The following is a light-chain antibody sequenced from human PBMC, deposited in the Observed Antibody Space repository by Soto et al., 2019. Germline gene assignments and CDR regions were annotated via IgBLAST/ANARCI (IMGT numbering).Light chain of an antibody. CDR2: GVS. CDR3: SSYTRQYTPSYV. J-gene: IGLJ1*01. Sequence: QSVLTQPASVSGSPGQSITLSCTGTSSDVGCYNYVSCYPQHPGKAPNLMIYGVSNRPSGISHRFSGSKSGNTASLTISGLRAEDEAAYYCSSYTRQYTPSYVFGTGTKVTVL. V-gene: IGLV2-14*01. CDR1: SSDVGCYNY.